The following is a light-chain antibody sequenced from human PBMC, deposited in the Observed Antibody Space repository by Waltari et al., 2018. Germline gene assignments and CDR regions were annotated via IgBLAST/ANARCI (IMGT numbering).Light chain of an antibody. CDR2: SNN. J-gene: IGLJ3*02. Sequence: QSVLTQPPSASGTPGQRVTISCSGSSSNIGSNTVNWYQQLPGTAPKLLIYSNNQRPSGVPDRFSGSQSGSSAPLAISGPQSEDEAGYYCAAWDDSLTGRVFGGGTKLTVL. V-gene: IGLV1-44*01. CDR1: SSNIGSNT. CDR3: AAWDDSLTGRV.